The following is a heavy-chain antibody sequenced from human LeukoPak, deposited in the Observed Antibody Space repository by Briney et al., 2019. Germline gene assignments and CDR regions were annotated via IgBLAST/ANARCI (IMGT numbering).Heavy chain of an antibody. V-gene: IGHV4-59*01. CDR1: SASISSYY. D-gene: IGHD2-15*01. J-gene: IGHJ5*02. CDR2: IYYSGST. Sequence: SETLSLTCAVYSASISSYYSSWIRQPPGKGLEWIGYIYYSGSTNYNPSLKSRLTISVDTSKNQFSLKLSSVTAADTAVYYCAATPNWFGPWGQWTLVTVSS. CDR3: AATPNWFGP.